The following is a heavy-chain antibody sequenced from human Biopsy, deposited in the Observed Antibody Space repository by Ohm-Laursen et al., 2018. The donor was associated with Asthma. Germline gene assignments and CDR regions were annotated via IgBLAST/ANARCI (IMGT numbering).Heavy chain of an antibody. CDR1: GFTFSSYG. Sequence: SLRLSCAAFGFTFSSYGMHWVRQAPGKGLEWVAVIWYDGSNKYYADSVKGRFTISRDNSKNTLYLQMNSLRAEDTAVYYCARKARHGDYDFDYWGQGTLVTVSS. V-gene: IGHV3-33*01. J-gene: IGHJ4*02. D-gene: IGHD4-17*01. CDR2: IWYDGSNK. CDR3: ARKARHGDYDFDY.